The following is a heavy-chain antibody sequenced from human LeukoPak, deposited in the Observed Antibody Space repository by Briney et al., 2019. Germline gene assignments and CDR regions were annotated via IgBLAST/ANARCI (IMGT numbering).Heavy chain of an antibody. CDR2: ISPSSGSI. CDR1: GFTFSSYS. J-gene: IGHJ4*02. Sequence: PGGSLRLSCAASGFTFSSYSMNWVRQAPGKGLEWVSYISPSSGSISYPDSVKGRFTISRDNAKNSLYLQMNSLRAEDTAVYYCARGTGDRGFDYWGQGTLVTVSS. V-gene: IGHV3-48*01. D-gene: IGHD7-27*01. CDR3: ARGTGDRGFDY.